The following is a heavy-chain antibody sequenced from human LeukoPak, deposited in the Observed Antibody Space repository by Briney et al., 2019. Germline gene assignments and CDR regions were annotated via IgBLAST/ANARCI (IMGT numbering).Heavy chain of an antibody. Sequence: GGSLRLSCAASGFTFSSYAMSWVRQAPGKGLEWVSAISGSGGSTYYADSVKGRFTISRDNSKNTLYLQMNSLGAEDTAVYYCAKDGGYYDSSGYYVYYYGMDVWGQGTTVTVSS. CDR3: AKDGGYYDSSGYYVYYYGMDV. J-gene: IGHJ6*02. CDR1: GFTFSSYA. V-gene: IGHV3-23*01. D-gene: IGHD3-22*01. CDR2: ISGSGGST.